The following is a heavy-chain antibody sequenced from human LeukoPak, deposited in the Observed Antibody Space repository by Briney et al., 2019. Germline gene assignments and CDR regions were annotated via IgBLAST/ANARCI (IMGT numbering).Heavy chain of an antibody. CDR3: ARVGAAADYNSDMDV. Sequence: GASVKVSCKASGYTFTRYYIHWVRQAPGQGLEWMGWINPDSGGTNYAQKFQGRVTMTRDTSISTAYMELSRLRSDDTAVYYCARVGAAADYNSDMDVWGQGTTVTVSS. CDR1: GYTFTRYY. CDR2: INPDSGGT. V-gene: IGHV1-2*02. J-gene: IGHJ6*02. D-gene: IGHD6-13*01.